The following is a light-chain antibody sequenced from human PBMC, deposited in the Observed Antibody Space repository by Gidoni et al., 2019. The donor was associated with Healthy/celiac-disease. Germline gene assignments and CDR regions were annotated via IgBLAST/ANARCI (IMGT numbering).Light chain of an antibody. CDR3: QQLNSYPHKVT. Sequence: DIQLTQSPSFLSASVGDRVTITCRASQGISSYLAWYQQKPGKAPKLLIYAASTLQSGVPSRFSGSGSGTEFTLTISSLQPEDFVTYYCQQLNSYPHKVTFGPGTKVDIK. V-gene: IGKV1-9*01. J-gene: IGKJ3*01. CDR1: QGISSY. CDR2: AAS.